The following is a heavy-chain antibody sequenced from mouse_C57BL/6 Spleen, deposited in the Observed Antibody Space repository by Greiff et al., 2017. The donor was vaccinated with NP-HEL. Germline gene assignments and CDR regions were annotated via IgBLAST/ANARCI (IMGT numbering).Heavy chain of an antibody. V-gene: IGHV1-55*01. Sequence: VQLQQSGAELVKPGASVKMSCKASGYTFTSYWITWVKQRPGQGLEWIGDIYPGSGSTNYNEKFKSKATLTVDTSSSTAYLQLSSLTSEDSAVYYCARSLPGTGYWGQGTTLTVSS. CDR1: GYTFTSYW. CDR3: ARSLPGTGY. CDR2: IYPGSGST. D-gene: IGHD4-1*01. J-gene: IGHJ2*01.